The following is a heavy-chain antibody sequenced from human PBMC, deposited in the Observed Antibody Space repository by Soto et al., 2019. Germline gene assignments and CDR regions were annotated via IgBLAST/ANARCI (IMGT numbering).Heavy chain of an antibody. Sequence: GLSVKVSCKASGGTFSSYTISWVRQAPGQRLEWMGWINAGNGNTKYSQKFQGRVTITRDTSASTAYMELSSLRSEDTAVYYCARAVAVAADFDYWGQGTLVTVSS. CDR2: INAGNGNT. J-gene: IGHJ4*02. CDR3: ARAVAVAADFDY. CDR1: GGTFSSYT. D-gene: IGHD6-19*01. V-gene: IGHV1-3*01.